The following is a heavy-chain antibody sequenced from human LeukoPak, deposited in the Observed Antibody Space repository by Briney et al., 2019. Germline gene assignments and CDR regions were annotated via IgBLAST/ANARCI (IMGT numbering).Heavy chain of an antibody. CDR1: GGSINSYY. CDR2: IYYSGST. CDR3: ARESDYSSGYSLEY. J-gene: IGHJ4*02. Sequence: SETLCLTCTVSGGSINSYYWSGIRQPPGKGLEWIGYIYYSGSTNYNPSLKSRVTVSVDTSKNQFSLKLRSVTAADTAVYYCARESDYSSGYSLEYWGQGTLVTVSS. D-gene: IGHD3-22*01. V-gene: IGHV4-59*01.